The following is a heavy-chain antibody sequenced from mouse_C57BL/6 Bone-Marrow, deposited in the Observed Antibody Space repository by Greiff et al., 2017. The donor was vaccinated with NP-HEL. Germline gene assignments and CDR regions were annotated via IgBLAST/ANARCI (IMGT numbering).Heavy chain of an antibody. Sequence: EVHLVESGGGLVKPGGSLKLSCAASGFTFSSYAMSWVRQTPEKRLEWVATISDGGSYTYYPDNVKGRFTISRDNAKNNLYLQMSHLKSEDTAMYYCARGPGYYYGSSTWFAYWGQGTLVTVSA. CDR2: ISDGGSYT. CDR3: ARGPGYYYGSSTWFAY. CDR1: GFTFSSYA. V-gene: IGHV5-4*01. J-gene: IGHJ3*01. D-gene: IGHD1-1*01.